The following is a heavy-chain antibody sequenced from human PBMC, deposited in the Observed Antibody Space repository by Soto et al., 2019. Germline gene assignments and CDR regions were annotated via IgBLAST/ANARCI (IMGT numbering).Heavy chain of an antibody. Sequence: GSAVKVSCKASGYTFTSYYMHWVRQAPGQGLEWMGIINPSGGSTSYAQKFQGRVTMTRDTSTSTVYMELSSLRSEDTAVYYCARDKKLLLEWLFFDYWCKGTLVTVSS. D-gene: IGHD3-3*01. J-gene: IGHJ4*02. V-gene: IGHV1-46*01. CDR2: INPSGGST. CDR1: GYTFTSYY. CDR3: ARDKKLLLEWLFFDY.